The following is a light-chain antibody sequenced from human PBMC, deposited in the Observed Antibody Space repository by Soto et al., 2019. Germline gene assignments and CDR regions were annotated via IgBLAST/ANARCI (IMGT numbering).Light chain of an antibody. CDR2: AAS. CDR1: QSISSY. Sequence: DIQMTQSPSSLSESVGDRVTNTCRASQSISSYLNWYQQKPGKAPKLLIYAASSLQSGVPSRFSGSGSGTDFTLTISSLQPEDFATYYCQQSYSTPRTFGQGTKVDIK. V-gene: IGKV1-39*01. CDR3: QQSYSTPRT. J-gene: IGKJ1*01.